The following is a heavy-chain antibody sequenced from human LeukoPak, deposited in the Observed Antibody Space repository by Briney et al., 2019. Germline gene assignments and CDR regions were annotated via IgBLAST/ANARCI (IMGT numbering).Heavy chain of an antibody. CDR1: GYTFPSYF. CDR3: ARDQQQQLSRYYYYYGMDV. D-gene: IGHD6-13*01. V-gene: IGHV1-46*01. Sequence: ASVKVSCKASGYTFPSYFMHWVRQAPGQGLEWMGIINPTGGSTTYAQKFQGRVTMTRDTSTSTVYMELSSLRSDDTAVYYCARDQQQQLSRYYYYYGMDVRGQGTTVTVSS. CDR2: INPTGGST. J-gene: IGHJ6*02.